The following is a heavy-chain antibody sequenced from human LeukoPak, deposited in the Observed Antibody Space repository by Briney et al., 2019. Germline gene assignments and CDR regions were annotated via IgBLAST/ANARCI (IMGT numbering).Heavy chain of an antibody. CDR1: GFTFSSYD. V-gene: IGHV3-74*01. D-gene: IGHD6-13*01. CDR3: ARVGDSSSVGALDY. CDR2: INSDGSST. J-gene: IGHJ4*02. Sequence: GGSLRLSCAASGFTFSSYDMHWVRQAPGKGLVWVSRINSDGSSTSYADSVKGRFTISRDNTKNTLYLQMNSLRAEDTSVYYCARVGDSSSVGALDYWGQGTLVTVSS.